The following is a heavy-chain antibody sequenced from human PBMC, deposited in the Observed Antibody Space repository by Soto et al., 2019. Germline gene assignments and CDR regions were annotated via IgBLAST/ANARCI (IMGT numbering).Heavy chain of an antibody. CDR3: ARDLWGTTIFPFDP. D-gene: IGHD3-16*01. CDR1: GYTFTSYG. J-gene: IGHJ5*02. Sequence: ASVKVSCKASGYTFTSYGISWVRQAPGQGLEWMGWISAYNGNTNYAQKLQGRVTMTTDTSTSTAYMELRSLRSDDTAAYYCARDLWGTTIFPFDPWGQGTLVTVSS. V-gene: IGHV1-18*04. CDR2: ISAYNGNT.